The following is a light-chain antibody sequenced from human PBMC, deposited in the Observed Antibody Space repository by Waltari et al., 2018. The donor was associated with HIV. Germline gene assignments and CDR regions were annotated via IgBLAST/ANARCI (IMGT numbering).Light chain of an antibody. CDR2: DNN. CDR1: APNIGQNH. CDR3: GTWDSSVSAGV. J-gene: IGLJ3*02. Sequence: TQPPSLSAAPGQKVNISCSPTAPNIGQNHVSWYQQLPETAPKLIIYDNNKRPSGIPDRFSGSKSGTSATLAITGLRTGDEADYYCGTWDSSVSAGVFGGGTKLTVL. V-gene: IGLV1-51*01.